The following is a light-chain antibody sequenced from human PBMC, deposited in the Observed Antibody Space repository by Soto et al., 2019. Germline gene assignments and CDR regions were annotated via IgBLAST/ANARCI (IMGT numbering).Light chain of an antibody. V-gene: IGLV2-11*01. J-gene: IGLJ3*02. CDR3: CSYAGSYNLGV. CDR2: DVT. CDR1: SSDVGGYDF. Sequence: QSVLTQPRSVSGSPGQSVTISCTGTSSDVGGYDFVSWYQQHPGKAPKLTIYDVTKRPSWVPDRFSGAKSGNSASLTISGLRAEDEADYYCCSYAGSYNLGVFGGGTKLTV.